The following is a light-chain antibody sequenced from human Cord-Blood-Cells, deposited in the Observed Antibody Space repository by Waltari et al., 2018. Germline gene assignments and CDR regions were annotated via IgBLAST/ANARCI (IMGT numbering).Light chain of an antibody. CDR3: SSYTSSSTLV. CDR2: DVS. J-gene: IGLJ2*01. V-gene: IGLV2-14*01. Sequence: QSALTQPASVSGSPGQSITISCTGTSSDFGGYNYVSWYQQPPGKAPTRMIYDVSNRPSGVSNRFSGSKSGNTASLTISGLQAEDEADYYCSSYTSSSTLVFGGGTKLTVL. CDR1: SSDFGGYNY.